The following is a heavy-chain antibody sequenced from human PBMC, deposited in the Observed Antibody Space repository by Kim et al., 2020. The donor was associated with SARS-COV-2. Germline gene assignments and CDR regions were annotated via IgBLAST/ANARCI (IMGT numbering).Heavy chain of an antibody. D-gene: IGHD1-26*01. Sequence: ASVKVSCKASGYTFTSYGISWVRQAPGQGLEWMGWISAYNGNTNYAQKLQGRVTMTTDTSTSTAYMELRSLRSDDTAVYYCARDPQYSASYWGYYYYYGMDVWGQGTTVTVSS. V-gene: IGHV1-18*01. J-gene: IGHJ6*02. CDR1: GYTFTSYG. CDR3: ARDPQYSASYWGYYYYYGMDV. CDR2: ISAYNGNT.